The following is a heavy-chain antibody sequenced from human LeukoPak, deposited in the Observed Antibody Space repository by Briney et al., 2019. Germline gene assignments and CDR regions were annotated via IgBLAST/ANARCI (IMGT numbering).Heavy chain of an antibody. V-gene: IGHV4-34*01. Sequence: SETLSLTCTVSGVSMGAYYRGWIRQPPGKGLEWIGEVNHSGSTNYNPSLKSRVTISLDTSKNQFSLKLSSVTVADTAVYYCARQYCSSTSCLPDYWGQGTLVTVSS. D-gene: IGHD2-2*01. CDR1: GVSMGAYY. CDR2: VNHSGST. J-gene: IGHJ4*02. CDR3: ARQYCSSTSCLPDY.